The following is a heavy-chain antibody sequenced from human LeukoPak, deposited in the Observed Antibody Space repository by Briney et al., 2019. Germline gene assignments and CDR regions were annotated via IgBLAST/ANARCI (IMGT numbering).Heavy chain of an antibody. V-gene: IGHV4-39*07. Sequence: PSETLSLTCTVSGGSIRSSSYYWGWIRQPPGKGLEWIGSIYYSGITYYNPSLKSRLTISVDTSKNQFSLKLSSVTAADTAVYYCARGTQTYYYGSGSPVHFDYWGQGTLVTVSS. CDR1: GGSIRSSSYY. CDR3: ARGTQTYYYGSGSPVHFDY. D-gene: IGHD3-10*01. J-gene: IGHJ4*02. CDR2: IYYSGIT.